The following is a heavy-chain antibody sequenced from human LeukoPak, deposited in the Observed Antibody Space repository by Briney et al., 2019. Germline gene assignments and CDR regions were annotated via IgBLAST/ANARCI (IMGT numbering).Heavy chain of an antibody. J-gene: IGHJ5*02. CDR3: AKKYSTGLDP. Sequence: GGSLRLSCAASGFTFSSYAMSWVRQAPGKGLEWVSDINGSGGSTYYADSVKSRFTISRDNSKNTLYLQMNSLRAEDTAVYYCAKKYSTGLDPWGQGTLVTVSS. CDR1: GFTFSSYA. V-gene: IGHV3-23*01. CDR2: INGSGGST. D-gene: IGHD1-26*01.